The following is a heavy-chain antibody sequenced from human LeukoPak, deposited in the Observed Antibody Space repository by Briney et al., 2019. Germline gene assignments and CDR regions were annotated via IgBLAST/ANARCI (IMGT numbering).Heavy chain of an antibody. J-gene: IGHJ6*02. V-gene: IGHV3-21*01. CDR1: GFTFSTYS. Sequence: PGGSLRLSCEASGFTFSTYSMNWVRQAPGKGLEWVSSISSSSSYIYYADSVKGRFTISRDNAKNSLYLQMNSLRAEDTAVYYCARETAGYSYGAYYYYGMDVWGQGTTVTVSS. CDR2: ISSSSSYI. D-gene: IGHD5-18*01. CDR3: ARETAGYSYGAYYYYGMDV.